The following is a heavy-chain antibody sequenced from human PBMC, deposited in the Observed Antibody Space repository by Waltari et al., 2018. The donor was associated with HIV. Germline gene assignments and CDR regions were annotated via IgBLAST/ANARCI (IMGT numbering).Heavy chain of an antibody. CDR2: IYPFDSDT. V-gene: IGHV5-51*03. J-gene: IGHJ3*02. CDR1: GYTFTNYW. Sequence: EVQLVQSGAEVRKSGESLKISCKASGYTFTNYWIAWVRQMSGGGLEWMGIIYPFDSDTRYNPSFEGQITISADKSLATAYLEWSNLNASDAAIYYCARLFYYDTTGYINNAFDIWGQGTVVTVS. CDR3: ARLFYYDTTGYINNAFDI. D-gene: IGHD3-22*01.